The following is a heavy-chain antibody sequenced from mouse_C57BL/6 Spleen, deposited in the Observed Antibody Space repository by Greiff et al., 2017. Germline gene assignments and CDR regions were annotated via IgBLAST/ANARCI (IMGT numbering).Heavy chain of an antibody. D-gene: IGHD2-1*01. CDR3: ASIYGNCFDY. J-gene: IGHJ2*01. CDR1: GFNIKDYN. CDR2: IDPEDGDT. V-gene: IGHV14-1*01. Sequence: VQLKESGAELVRPGASVKLSCTASGFNIKDYNMHWVKQRPEPGLEWIGRIDPEDGDTEYDPKFQGKATMTVDTSSNPAYLQLSSLQSEDTAVYYCASIYGNCFDYWGQGTTLTVSS.